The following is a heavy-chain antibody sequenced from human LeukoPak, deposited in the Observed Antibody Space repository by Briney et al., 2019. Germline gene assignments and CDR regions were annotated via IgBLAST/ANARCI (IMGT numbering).Heavy chain of an antibody. CDR1: GFTFSSYG. V-gene: IGHV3-33*01. J-gene: IGHJ4*02. D-gene: IGHD5-18*01. CDR2: IWYDGSNK. CDR3: AREGYSYGREKYDY. Sequence: GGSLRLSCAASGFTFSSYGMHWVRQAPGKGLEWVAVIWYDGSNKYYADSVKGRFTISRDSSKNTLYLQMNSLRAEDTAVYYCAREGYSYGREKYDYWGQGTLVTVSS.